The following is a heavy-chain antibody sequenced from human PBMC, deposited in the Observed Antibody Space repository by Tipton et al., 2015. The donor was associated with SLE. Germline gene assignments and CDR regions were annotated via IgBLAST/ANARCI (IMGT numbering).Heavy chain of an antibody. V-gene: IGHV4-61*09. CDR1: GGSINSGSYF. D-gene: IGHD1-1*01. J-gene: IGHJ6*02. CDR2: IHSSGTT. CDR3: GRGATTWRGAIYGMDV. Sequence: TLSLTCTVSGGSINSGSYFWSWIRQPAGKGLEWIGYIHSSGTTNYNPSLKSRVTISIDVSKIQFSLKLPSVTAADTAVYYCGRGATTWRGAIYGMDVWGQGTTVTVAS.